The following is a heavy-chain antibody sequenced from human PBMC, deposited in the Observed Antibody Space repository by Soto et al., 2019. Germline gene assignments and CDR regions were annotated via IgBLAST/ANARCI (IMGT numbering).Heavy chain of an antibody. D-gene: IGHD3-22*01. Sequence: GGSLRLSCAASGFTVSNAWINWVRQAPGKGLEWVGRIKSKTDGGTTDYTEPVKGRFAISRDDSNNMVYLQMNSLKIEDTAVYYCTFYSYSSLLRDLFDFPGHRSFDL. CDR3: TFYSYSSLLRDLFDFPGHRSFDL. V-gene: IGHV3-15*07. CDR2: IKSKTDGGTT. J-gene: IGHJ2*01. CDR1: GFTVSNAW.